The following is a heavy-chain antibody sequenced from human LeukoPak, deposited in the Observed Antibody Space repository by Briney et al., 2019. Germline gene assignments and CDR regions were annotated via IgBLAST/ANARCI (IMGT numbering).Heavy chain of an antibody. V-gene: IGHV4-4*07. CDR2: IYTSGST. CDR1: GGSISSYY. Sequence: PSETLSLTCTVSGGSISSYYWSWIRQPAGKGLEWIGRIYTSGSTNYNPSLKSRVTMSVDTSKNQFSLKLSSVTAADTAVYYCARGKYYYGSGSTNYMDVWAKGPRSPSP. D-gene: IGHD3-10*01. J-gene: IGHJ6*03. CDR3: ARGKYYYGSGSTNYMDV.